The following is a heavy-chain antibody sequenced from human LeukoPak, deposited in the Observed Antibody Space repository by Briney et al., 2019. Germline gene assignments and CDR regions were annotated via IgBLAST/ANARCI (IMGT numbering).Heavy chain of an antibody. V-gene: IGHV4-30-4*01. Sequence: SETLSLTCTVSGGSISSGDYYWSWIRQPPGKGLEWIGYIYYSGSTYYNPSLKSRVTISVDTSKNQFSLKLSSVTAADTAVYYCARGGRATNFFDYWGQGTLVTVSS. CDR2: IYYSGST. D-gene: IGHD1-26*01. CDR1: GGSISSGDYY. J-gene: IGHJ4*02. CDR3: ARGGRATNFFDY.